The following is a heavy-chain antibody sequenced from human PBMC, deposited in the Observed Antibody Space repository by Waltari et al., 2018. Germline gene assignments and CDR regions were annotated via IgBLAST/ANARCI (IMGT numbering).Heavy chain of an antibody. V-gene: IGHV4-39*01. CDR2: IYYSGST. D-gene: IGHD3-22*01. CDR3: ARLGVVVIPPNGMDV. Sequence: GWIRQPPGKGLEWIGSIYYSGSTYYNPSLKSRVTISVDTSKNQFSLKLSSVTAADTAVYYCARLGVVVIPPNGMDVWGQGTTVTVSS. J-gene: IGHJ6*02.